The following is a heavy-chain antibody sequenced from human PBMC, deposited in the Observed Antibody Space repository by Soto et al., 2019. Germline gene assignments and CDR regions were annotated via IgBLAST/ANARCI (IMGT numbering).Heavy chain of an antibody. D-gene: IGHD4-17*01. Sequence: ASVKVSCKASGYTFTSYDINWVRQATGQGLEWMGWMNPNSGNTGYAQKFQGRLTMTRHTSISAAYMELSSLRSEDTAVYYAEGGPLTTVTSDDYYMDVWGKVTTVTGSS. V-gene: IGHV1-8*01. J-gene: IGHJ6*03. CDR3: EGGPLTTVTSDDYYMDV. CDR2: MNPNSGNT. CDR1: GYTFTSYD.